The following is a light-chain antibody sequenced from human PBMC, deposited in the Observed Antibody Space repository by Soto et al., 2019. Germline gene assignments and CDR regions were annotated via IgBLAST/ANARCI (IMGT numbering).Light chain of an antibody. CDR1: QNIGNY. CDR2: TAS. Sequence: DIQMTQSPSSLSASVGDRVTITCRASQNIGNYLNWYQHKAGKAPKFLISTASTLQSGVPSRFSGSRSGADFTLTIGSVQFEDFATYYCQQSYTTPLAFGGGTQVEIK. CDR3: QQSYTTPLA. J-gene: IGKJ4*01. V-gene: IGKV1-39*01.